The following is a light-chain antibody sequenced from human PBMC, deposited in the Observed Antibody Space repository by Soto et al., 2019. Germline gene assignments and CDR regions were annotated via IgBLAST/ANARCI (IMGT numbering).Light chain of an antibody. CDR2: AAS. Sequence: DVQMTQSPSSLSASVGDRVTITCQASQDISNYINWYQQKPGKAPRLLIYAASNLETGVPSRFSGRGSGTDFTFTISSLQPEDIATYYCQQYDKLPPITFGQGTRLEIK. CDR3: QQYDKLPPIT. J-gene: IGKJ5*01. V-gene: IGKV1-33*01. CDR1: QDISNY.